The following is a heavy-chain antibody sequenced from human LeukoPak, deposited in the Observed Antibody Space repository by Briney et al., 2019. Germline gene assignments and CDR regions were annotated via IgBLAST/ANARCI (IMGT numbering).Heavy chain of an antibody. CDR2: INPSGGST. CDR1: GYTFTVYY. V-gene: IGHV1-46*04. Sequence: ASVKVSCKASGYTFTVYYMHWVRQAPGQGLEWMGIINPSGGSTNYAQKLQGRVTMTRDTSTSTVYMELSSLRSEDTAVYYCARFYYGSASCSNNWFDSWGQGTLVTVSS. J-gene: IGHJ5*01. D-gene: IGHD3-10*01. CDR3: ARFYYGSASCSNNWFDS.